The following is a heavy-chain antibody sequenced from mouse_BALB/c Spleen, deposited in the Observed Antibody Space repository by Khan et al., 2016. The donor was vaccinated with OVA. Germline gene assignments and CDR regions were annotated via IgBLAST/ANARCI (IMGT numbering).Heavy chain of an antibody. J-gene: IGHJ3*01. CDR3: ARRNYFGYTFAY. D-gene: IGHD1-2*01. CDR1: GYTFTDYY. V-gene: IGHV1-77*01. CDR2: ISPGSGDT. Sequence: QVQLQQSGAELARPGASVKLSCKASGYTFTDYYINWVKQRTGQGLEWIGEISPGSGDTYYNERFKGKATLTADKSSSTAYMQLRSLTSEDSAVYFCARRNYFGYTFAYWGQGTLVTVSA.